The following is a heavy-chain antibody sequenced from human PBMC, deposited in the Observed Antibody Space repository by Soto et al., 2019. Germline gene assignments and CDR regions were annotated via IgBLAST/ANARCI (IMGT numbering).Heavy chain of an antibody. CDR2: IYHSGTT. J-gene: IGHJ4*02. V-gene: IGHV4-38-2*01. CDR3: ERTDSVGYYPY. Sequence: PSETLSLTCAVSGDSINSGYWWAWIRQPPGKWLEWVASIYHSGTTYYNPSLTSRATISVDTSKNQFSLKLSSVTAADSAVYYCERTDSVGYYPYFGQGPLVTVFS. CDR1: GDSINSGYW. D-gene: IGHD3-22*01.